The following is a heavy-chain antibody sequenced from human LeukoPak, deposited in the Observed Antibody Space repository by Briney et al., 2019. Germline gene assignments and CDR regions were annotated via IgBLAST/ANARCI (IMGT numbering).Heavy chain of an antibody. CDR2: ISYDGSNK. V-gene: IGHV3-30*04. D-gene: IGHD3-22*01. CDR1: GFTFSSYA. Sequence: GGSLRLSCAASGFTFSSYAMHWVRQAPGKGLEWVAVISYDGSNKYYADSVKGRFTISRDNSKNTLYLQMNSLRAEDTAVYYCAKDFGSMIPDPDAFDIWGQGTMVTVSS. J-gene: IGHJ3*02. CDR3: AKDFGSMIPDPDAFDI.